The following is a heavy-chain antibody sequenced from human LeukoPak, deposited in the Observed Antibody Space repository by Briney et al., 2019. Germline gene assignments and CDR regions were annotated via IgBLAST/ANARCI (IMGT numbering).Heavy chain of an antibody. D-gene: IGHD3-3*01. CDR3: ARVDYDFWSGFSSGWFDP. J-gene: IGHJ5*02. CDR2: IYYSGST. CDR1: GGSISSYY. Sequence: SETLSLTCTVSGGSISSYYWSWIRQPPGKGLEWIGYIYYSGSTNYNPSLKSRVTISVNTSENQFSLKLSSVTAADTAVYYCARVDYDFWSGFSSGWFDPWGQGTLVTVSS. V-gene: IGHV4-59*01.